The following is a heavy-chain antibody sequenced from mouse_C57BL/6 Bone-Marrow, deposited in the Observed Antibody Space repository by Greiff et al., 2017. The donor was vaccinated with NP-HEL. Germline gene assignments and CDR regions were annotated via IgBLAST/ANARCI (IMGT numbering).Heavy chain of an antibody. Sequence: VKLMESGAELARPGASVTLSCKASGYTFTSYGISWVKQRTGQGLEWIGEIYPRSGNTYYNEKFKGKATLTADKSSSTAYMELRSLTSEDSAVYFCARPYDDAMDYWGQGTSVTVSS. V-gene: IGHV1-81*01. D-gene: IGHD2-12*01. J-gene: IGHJ4*01. CDR2: IYPRSGNT. CDR1: GYTFTSYG. CDR3: ARPYDDAMDY.